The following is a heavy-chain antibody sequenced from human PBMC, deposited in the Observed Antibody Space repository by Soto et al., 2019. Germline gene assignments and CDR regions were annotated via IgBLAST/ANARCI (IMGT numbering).Heavy chain of an antibody. D-gene: IGHD6-6*01. CDR1: GGSFSGYY. V-gene: IGHV4-34*01. Sequence: PSETLSLTCAVYGGSFSGYYWSWIRQPPGKGLEWIGEINHSGSTNYNPSLKSRVTISVDTSKNQFSLKLSSVTAADTAVYYCARVGYSSSSAFDYWGQGTLVTV. CDR3: ARVGYSSSSAFDY. CDR2: INHSGST. J-gene: IGHJ4*02.